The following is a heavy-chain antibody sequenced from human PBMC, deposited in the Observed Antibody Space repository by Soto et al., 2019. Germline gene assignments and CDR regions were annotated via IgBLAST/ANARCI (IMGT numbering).Heavy chain of an antibody. CDR2: IYDSGTT. J-gene: IGHJ4*02. V-gene: IGHV4-4*02. D-gene: IGHD1-1*01. CDR1: GGSISNSNW. CDR3: ARSWNDGRFDY. Sequence: FCGGSISNSNWWSWVRQPPGKGLEWIGEIYDSGTTNYNPSLKSRVTISVDKSKNQFSLKLSSVTAADTAVYYCARSWNDGRFDYWGQGTLVTVSS.